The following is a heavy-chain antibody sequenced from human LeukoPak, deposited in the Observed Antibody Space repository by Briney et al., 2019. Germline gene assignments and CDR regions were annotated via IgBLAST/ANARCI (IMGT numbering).Heavy chain of an antibody. J-gene: IGHJ4*02. CDR3: ARDSFGYSSFSLDY. CDR2: INPNSGGT. CDR1: GYTFTGYY. Sequence: ASVKVSCKAFGYTFTGYYMHWVRQAPGQGLEWMGWINPNSGGTNYAQKFQGRVTMTRDTSISTAYMELRSLRSDDTAVYYCARDSFGYSSFSLDYWGQGTLVTVSS. D-gene: IGHD6-19*01. V-gene: IGHV1-2*02.